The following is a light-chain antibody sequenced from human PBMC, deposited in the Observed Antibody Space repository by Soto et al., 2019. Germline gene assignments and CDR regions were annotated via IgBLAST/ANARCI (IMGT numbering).Light chain of an antibody. V-gene: IGKV1-5*03. J-gene: IGKJ1*01. Sequence: DIQMTQSPSTLSASVGDRVTITCRASQSISSGLAWYQQKPGKAPKFLIYKASRLQSGVPSRFSGSGSGTEFTLTILSLQPDDFATYYCQQYNNYWTFGQGTKVEIK. CDR3: QQYNNYWT. CDR1: QSISSG. CDR2: KAS.